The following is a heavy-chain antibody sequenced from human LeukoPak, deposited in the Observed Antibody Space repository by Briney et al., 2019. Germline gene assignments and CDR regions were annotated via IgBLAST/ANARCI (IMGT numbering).Heavy chain of an antibody. Sequence: SETLSLTCAVYGGSFSGYYWSWIRQPPGKGLEWIGEINHSGSTNYNPSLKSRVTISVDTSKNQFSLKLSSVTAADTAVYYCARVHPFGTYYDILTGYPRRSFDYWGQGTLVTVSS. D-gene: IGHD3-9*01. CDR3: ARVHPFGTYYDILTGYPRRSFDY. J-gene: IGHJ4*02. CDR1: GGSFSGYY. CDR2: INHSGST. V-gene: IGHV4-34*01.